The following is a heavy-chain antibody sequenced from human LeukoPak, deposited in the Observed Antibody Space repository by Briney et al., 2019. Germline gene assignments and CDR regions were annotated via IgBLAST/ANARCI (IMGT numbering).Heavy chain of an antibody. Sequence: GGSLRLSCAASGFTFSSYAMSWVRQAPGKGLEWVSAISGSGGSTYYADSVKGRFTISRDNSKNTLYLQMNSLRAEDTAVYYCARLLLVHDAFDIWGQGTMVTVSS. CDR2: ISGSGGST. CDR1: GFTFSSYA. V-gene: IGHV3-23*01. D-gene: IGHD3-10*01. CDR3: ARLLLVHDAFDI. J-gene: IGHJ3*02.